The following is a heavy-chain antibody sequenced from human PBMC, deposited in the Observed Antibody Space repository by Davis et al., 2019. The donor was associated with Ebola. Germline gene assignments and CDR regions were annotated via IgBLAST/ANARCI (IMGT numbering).Heavy chain of an antibody. V-gene: IGHV3-30*18. CDR1: GFTFSSYG. CDR3: AKDQYYDSSGYSGAFDI. CDR2: ISYDGSNK. D-gene: IGHD3-22*01. J-gene: IGHJ3*02. Sequence: GESLKISCAASGFTFSSYGMHWVRQAPGKGLEWVAVISYDGSNKYYADSVKGRFTISRDNSKNTLYLQMNSLRAEDTAVYYCAKDQYYDSSGYSGAFDIWGQGTMVTVSS.